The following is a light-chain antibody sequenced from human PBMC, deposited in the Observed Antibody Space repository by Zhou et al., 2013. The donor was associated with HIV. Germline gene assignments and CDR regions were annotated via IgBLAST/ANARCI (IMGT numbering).Light chain of an antibody. Sequence: DIQMTQSPSSLSASIGDRVTITCRASQGIDYYLGWFQQKPGKAPQLLMYQASILEEGRPSRFSGSGSGTEFTLVVSSLHPDDAATYFCQQYNAYPLTFGPGTKVEIK. CDR3: QQYNAYPLT. CDR1: QGIDYY. V-gene: IGKV1-16*01. J-gene: IGKJ3*01. CDR2: QAS.